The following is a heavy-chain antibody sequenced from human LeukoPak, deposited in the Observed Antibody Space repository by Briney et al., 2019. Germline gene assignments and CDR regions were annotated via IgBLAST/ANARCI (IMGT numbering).Heavy chain of an antibody. Sequence: SSETLSLTCAVSGGSISTTNWWNWVRQPPGRGLEWIGEINHSGSTNYNPSLKSRVTISVDTSKNQFSLKLSSVTAADTAVYYCARASGYKRYWGQGTLVTVSS. CDR3: ARASGYKRY. J-gene: IGHJ4*02. D-gene: IGHD5-12*01. V-gene: IGHV4-4*02. CDR1: GGSISTTNW. CDR2: INHSGST.